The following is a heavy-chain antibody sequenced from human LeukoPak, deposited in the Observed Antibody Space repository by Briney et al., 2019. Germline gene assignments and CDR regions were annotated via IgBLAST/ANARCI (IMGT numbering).Heavy chain of an antibody. V-gene: IGHV1-2*06. Sequence: GASVKVSCKASGYTFTSYGISWVRQAPGQGLEWMGRINPNSGGTNYAQKFQGRVTMTRDTSISTAYMELSRLRSDDTAVYYCASSLMVYDHDAFDIWGQGTMVTVSS. CDR2: INPNSGGT. D-gene: IGHD2-8*01. J-gene: IGHJ3*02. CDR1: GYTFTSYG. CDR3: ASSLMVYDHDAFDI.